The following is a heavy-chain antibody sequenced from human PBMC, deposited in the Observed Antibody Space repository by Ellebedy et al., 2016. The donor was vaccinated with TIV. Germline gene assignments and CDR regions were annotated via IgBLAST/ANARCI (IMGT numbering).Heavy chain of an antibody. J-gene: IGHJ4*02. CDR3: ARDLHDVAANY. CDR1: GFTFSSYW. V-gene: IGHV3-74*01. CDR2: IKGDGTTA. Sequence: GESLKISCTASGFTFSSYWMHWFRHAPGKGLVWVSRIKGDGTTAHYADSVQGRFTVSRDNAKSTLYLQMNSLRADDTAVYYCARDLHDVAANYWGQGTLVTVSS. D-gene: IGHD2-21*01.